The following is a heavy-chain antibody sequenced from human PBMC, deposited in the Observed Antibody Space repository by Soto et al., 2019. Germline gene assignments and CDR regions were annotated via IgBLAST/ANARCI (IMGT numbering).Heavy chain of an antibody. CDR2: ISYDGSNK. CDR1: GFTFSSYG. D-gene: IGHD3-22*01. Sequence: GGSLRLSCAASGFTFSSYGMHWVRQAPGKGLEWVAVISYDGSNKYYADSVKGRFTISRDNSKNTLYLQMNSLRAEDTAVYYCAKDGPYYYDSSGYYYYGMDVWGQGTTVTVSS. J-gene: IGHJ6*02. V-gene: IGHV3-30*18. CDR3: AKDGPYYYDSSGYYYYGMDV.